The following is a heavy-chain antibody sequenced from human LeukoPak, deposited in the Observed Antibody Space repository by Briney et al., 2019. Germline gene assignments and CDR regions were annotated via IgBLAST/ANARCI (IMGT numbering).Heavy chain of an antibody. Sequence: GESLKISCKGSGYSFTSYWIGWVRQMPGKGLEWMGIIYPGDSDTRYSPSFQGQVTISADKSISTAYLQWSSLKASDTAMYYCARSLGYCSSTSCSFDPWGQGTLVTVSS. D-gene: IGHD2-2*01. V-gene: IGHV5-51*01. J-gene: IGHJ5*02. CDR1: GYSFTSYW. CDR3: ARSLGYCSSTSCSFDP. CDR2: IYPGDSDT.